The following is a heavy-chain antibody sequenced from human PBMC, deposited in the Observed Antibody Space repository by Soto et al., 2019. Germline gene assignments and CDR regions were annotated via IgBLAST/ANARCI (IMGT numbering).Heavy chain of an antibody. CDR3: ARDILTRNSPIY. CDR2: ISYDGSNK. J-gene: IGHJ4*02. V-gene: IGHV3-30-3*01. Sequence: QVQLVESGGGVVQPGRSLRLSCAASVFTFSSYTMHWVRQAPGKGLEWVAVISYDGSNKYYADFVKGRFTISRDNSKNTLYLQMNSLRAEDTAIYYCARDILTRNSPIYWGQGTLVTVSS. CDR1: VFTFSSYT. D-gene: IGHD4-4*01.